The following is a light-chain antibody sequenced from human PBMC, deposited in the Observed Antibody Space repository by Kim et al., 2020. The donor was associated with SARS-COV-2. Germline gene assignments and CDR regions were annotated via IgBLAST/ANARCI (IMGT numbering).Light chain of an antibody. J-gene: IGLJ2*01. CDR2: DVT. CDR1: RSDLRGYKY. V-gene: IGLV2-11*01. Sequence: QSALIQPRSVSGSPGQSVTISCTGARSDLRGYKYVSWYQHHPGKAPKLIIYDVTDRPSGVPDRFSGSKSGNTASLTISGLQAEDEAAYYCCSSAGGNTLIFGGGTQLTVL. CDR3: CSSAGGNTLI.